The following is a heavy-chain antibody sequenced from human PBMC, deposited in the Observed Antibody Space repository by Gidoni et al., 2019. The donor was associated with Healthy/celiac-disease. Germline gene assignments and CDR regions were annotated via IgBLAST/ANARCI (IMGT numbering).Heavy chain of an antibody. D-gene: IGHD1-26*01. CDR2: LSYDGSNN. CDR1: GFTFSSYG. V-gene: IGHV3-30*03. CDR3: ARAGPSGGLDY. Sequence: QVQLVESGGGVVQPGRYLRLSCAASGFTFSSYGMHWVRQAPGKGLEWVAVLSYDGSNNYYADSVKGRFTISRDNSMNTLYLQINSLRAEDTAVYYCARAGPSGGLDYWGQGTLVTVSS. J-gene: IGHJ4*02.